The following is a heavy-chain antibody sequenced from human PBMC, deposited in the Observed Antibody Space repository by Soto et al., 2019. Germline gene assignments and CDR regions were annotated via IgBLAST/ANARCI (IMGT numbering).Heavy chain of an antibody. Sequence: PGGSLRLSCAGSGFTFSSYAMTWVRQAPGKGLEWVSSIGGSGGSTYYADSVKGRFTISRDNSKNTLYLQLNSLRAEDTAVYYCAKVSLGATTIADYYYYGMDVWGLGTTVTVSS. V-gene: IGHV3-23*01. CDR1: GFTFSSYA. D-gene: IGHD1-26*01. J-gene: IGHJ6*02. CDR3: AKVSLGATTIADYYYYGMDV. CDR2: IGGSGGST.